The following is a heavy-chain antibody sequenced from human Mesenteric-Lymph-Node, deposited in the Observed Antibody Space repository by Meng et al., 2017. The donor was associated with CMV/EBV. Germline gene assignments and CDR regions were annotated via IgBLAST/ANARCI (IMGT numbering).Heavy chain of an antibody. CDR3: ARAGYCSGGTCLHYAVDV. Sequence: SGPTLVKPTETLTLTCTVSGFSLSNARMGVSWIRQPPGKALEWLAHIFSNDEKSYSTSLKSRLTISKDTSKNQVVLTMTNMDPVDTATYYCARAGYCSGGTCLHYAVDVWGQGTTVTVSS. CDR2: IFSNDEK. J-gene: IGHJ6*02. CDR1: GFSLSNARMG. D-gene: IGHD2-15*01. V-gene: IGHV2-26*01.